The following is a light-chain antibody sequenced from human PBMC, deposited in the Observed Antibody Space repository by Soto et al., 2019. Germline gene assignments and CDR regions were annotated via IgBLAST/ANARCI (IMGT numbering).Light chain of an antibody. CDR2: GAS. V-gene: IGKV3-20*01. J-gene: IGKJ1*01. CDR1: QSISSSF. CDR3: QQYDTSPWT. Sequence: ETVLTQSPVTLSLSPGERATLSCRASQSISSSFLAWYQQKPGQAPRLLIYGASSRATGIPDRFSGSGSGTDFTLTISRLEPEDFAVYHCQQYDTSPWTFGQGTKVDI.